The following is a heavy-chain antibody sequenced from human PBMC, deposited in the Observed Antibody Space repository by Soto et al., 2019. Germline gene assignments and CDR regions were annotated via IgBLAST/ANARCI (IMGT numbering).Heavy chain of an antibody. V-gene: IGHV5-51*01. J-gene: IGHJ6*02. D-gene: IGHD4-4*01. CDR1: GYTFTDYW. CDR2: IYPHNSDA. CDR3: ARHLPTVATRTWNFYGMDV. Sequence: GESLKISCKGSGYTFTDYWIGWVRQLPGKGLEWMGIIYPHNSDARYSPSFQGQVTISVDKSIRVAYLQWSSLKASDSAIYYCARHLPTVATRTWNFYGMDVWGQGTTVTVSS.